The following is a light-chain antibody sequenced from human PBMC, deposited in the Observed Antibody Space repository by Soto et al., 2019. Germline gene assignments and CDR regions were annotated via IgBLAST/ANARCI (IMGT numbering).Light chain of an antibody. CDR2: DNN. Sequence: QSVLTQPPSVSAAPGQKVIISCSESSSNIGNNYVSWYQQLPGTAPKLLIYDNNKRPSGIPDRFSGSKSGTSATLGITGLQTGDEADYYCGTWDSSLSAVVFGGGTKLTVL. J-gene: IGLJ2*01. V-gene: IGLV1-51*01. CDR3: GTWDSSLSAVV. CDR1: SSNIGNNY.